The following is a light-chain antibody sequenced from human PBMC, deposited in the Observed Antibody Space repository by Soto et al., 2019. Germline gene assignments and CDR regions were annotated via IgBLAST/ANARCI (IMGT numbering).Light chain of an antibody. J-gene: IGLJ2*01. Sequence: QSVLTQPRSVSGSPGQSVTISCTGTSSDVGGYYYVSWYQQHPGKAPKLMIYDVTKRPSGVPDRFSGSKSGNTASLTISGLQAADEADYYCCSYAGSSTFRVVFGGGTKVTVL. CDR3: CSYAGSSTFRVV. V-gene: IGLV2-11*01. CDR1: SSDVGGYYY. CDR2: DVT.